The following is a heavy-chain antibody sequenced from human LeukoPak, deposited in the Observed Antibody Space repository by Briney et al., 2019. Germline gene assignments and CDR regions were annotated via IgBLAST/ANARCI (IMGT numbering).Heavy chain of an antibody. CDR1: GFTFSSYE. Sequence: GGSLRLSCAASGFTFSSYEMSWVRQAPGEGLEWVSYISSSGSTIYYADSVKGRFTISRDNAKNSLYLQMNSLRAEDTAVYYCARDPVLLRFDYWGQGTLVTVSS. CDR3: ARDPVLLRFDY. V-gene: IGHV3-48*03. CDR2: ISSSGSTI. J-gene: IGHJ4*02. D-gene: IGHD2-21*02.